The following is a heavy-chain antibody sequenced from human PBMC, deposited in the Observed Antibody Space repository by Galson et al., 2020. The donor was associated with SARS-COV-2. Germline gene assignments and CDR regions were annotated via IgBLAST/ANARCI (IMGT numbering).Heavy chain of an antibody. J-gene: IGHJ4*02. Sequence: ASVKVYCKASGYTFTSYYMHWVRQTPGQGLEWMGIINPSGGSTSNAQKFQGRVTMTRETSTSTVYMELSSLRSEDTAVYYCARKDDYVWVRYRYYGYWGQGALGTVSS. V-gene: IGHV1-46*01. D-gene: IGHD3-16*02. CDR1: GYTFTSYY. CDR3: ARKDDYVWVRYRYYGY. CDR2: INPSGGST.